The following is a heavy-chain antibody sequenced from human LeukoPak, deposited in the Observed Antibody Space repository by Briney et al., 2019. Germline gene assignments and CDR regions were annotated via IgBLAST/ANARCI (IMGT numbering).Heavy chain of an antibody. Sequence: GGSLRLSCAASGFTFSSYAMSWDRQAPGKVLEWVSAISGSGGSTSYADSVKGRFTISRDNSKNTLYLQMNSLRAEDTAVYYCAKACGYYDSSGYYIDYWGEGTLVTVSS. CDR3: AKACGYYDSSGYYIDY. V-gene: IGHV3-23*01. CDR1: GFTFSSYA. J-gene: IGHJ4*02. D-gene: IGHD3-22*01. CDR2: ISGSGGST.